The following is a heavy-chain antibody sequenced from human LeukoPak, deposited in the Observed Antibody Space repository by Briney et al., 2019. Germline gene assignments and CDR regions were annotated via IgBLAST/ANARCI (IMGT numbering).Heavy chain of an antibody. CDR3: ASVDTARVYGMDV. Sequence: GGSLRLSCAASGFTVSSSYMNWVRQAPGKGLEWVSLIYGGGSTYYADSVKGRFTISRDNSKNTLYLQMNSLRAEDTAVYYCASVDTARVYGMDVWGQGTTVTVSS. D-gene: IGHD5-18*01. CDR2: IYGGGST. J-gene: IGHJ6*02. CDR1: GFTVSSSY. V-gene: IGHV3-53*05.